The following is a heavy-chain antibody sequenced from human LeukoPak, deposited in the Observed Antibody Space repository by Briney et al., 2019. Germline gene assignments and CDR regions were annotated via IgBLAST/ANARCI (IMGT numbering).Heavy chain of an antibody. Sequence: SETLSLTCTVSGGSISSYYWSWIRQPPGKGLEWIGYIYYSGSTNYNPSLKSRVTISVDTSKNQFSLKLSSVTAADTAVYYCARVPQGDFWSGYWAPWGMDVWGQGTTVTVSS. V-gene: IGHV4-59*12. CDR3: ARVPQGDFWSGYWAPWGMDV. CDR1: GGSISSYY. D-gene: IGHD3-3*01. CDR2: IYYSGST. J-gene: IGHJ6*02.